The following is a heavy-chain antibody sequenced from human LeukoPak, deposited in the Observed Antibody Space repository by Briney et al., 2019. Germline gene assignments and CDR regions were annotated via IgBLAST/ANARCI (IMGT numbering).Heavy chain of an antibody. J-gene: IGHJ5*02. CDR2: IYYSGST. V-gene: IGHV4-61*05. CDR3: ARVPDYGDYVKLWFDP. CDR1: GGSISSSSYY. Sequence: PSETLSLTCTVSGGSISSSSYYWGWIRQPPGKGLEWIGYIYYSGSTNYNPSLKSRVTISVDTSKNQFSLKLSSVTAADTAVYYCARVPDYGDYVKLWFDPWGQGTLVTVSS. D-gene: IGHD4-17*01.